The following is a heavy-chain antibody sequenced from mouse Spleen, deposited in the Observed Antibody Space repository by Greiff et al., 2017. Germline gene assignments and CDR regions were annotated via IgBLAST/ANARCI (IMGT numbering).Heavy chain of an antibody. CDR2: ISSGGGNT. J-gene: IGHJ2*01. V-gene: IGHV5-9*04. D-gene: IGHD3-1*01. Sequence: EVKLVESGGGLVKLGGSLKLSCAASGFTFSSYAMSWVRQTPEKRLEWVATISSGGGNTYYPDSVKGRFTISRDNAKNTLYLQMSSLKSEDTAMYYCARRGASFDYWGQGTTLTVSS. CDR1: GFTFSSYA. CDR3: ARRGASFDY.